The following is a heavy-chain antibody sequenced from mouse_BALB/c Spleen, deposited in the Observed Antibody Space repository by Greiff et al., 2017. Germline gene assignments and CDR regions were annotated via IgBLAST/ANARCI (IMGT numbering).Heavy chain of an antibody. CDR3: ARRPLGGYAMDY. J-gene: IGHJ4*01. CDR2: INPSSGYT. D-gene: IGHD4-1*01. CDR1: GYTFTSYT. Sequence: VQLQQSGAELARPGASVKMSCKASGYTFTSYTMHWVKQRPGQGLEWIGYINPSSGYTNYNQKFKDKATLTADKSSSTAYMQLSSLTSEDSAVYYCARRPLGGYAMDYWGQGTSVTVSS. V-gene: IGHV1-4*01.